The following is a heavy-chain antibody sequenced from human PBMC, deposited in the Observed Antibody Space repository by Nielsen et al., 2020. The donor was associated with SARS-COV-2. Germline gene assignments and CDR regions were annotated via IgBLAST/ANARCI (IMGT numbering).Heavy chain of an antibody. CDR1: GFTFKSYS. V-gene: IGHV3-7*01. CDR3: ASGEAG. D-gene: IGHD3-10*01. J-gene: IGHJ4*02. Sequence: GGSLRLSCSASGFTFKSYSMNWVRQAPGKGLEWVANIKQDGSEKYYADSVKGRFTISRDNSKNTLYLQMNSLRAEDTAVYYCASGEAGWGQGTLVTVSS. CDR2: IKQDGSEK.